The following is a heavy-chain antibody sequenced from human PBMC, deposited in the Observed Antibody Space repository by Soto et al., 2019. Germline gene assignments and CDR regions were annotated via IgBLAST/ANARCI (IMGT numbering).Heavy chain of an antibody. Sequence: GGSLRLSCAASGFTFSSYAMQWVRQAPCKGLEWVAGISNDGSKKYYADSVKDRFTISKDNSMNTLYLQMVRLRDEDTAVYYCARDSLGYRGGYWGQGTLVTVSS. J-gene: IGHJ4*02. CDR2: ISNDGSKK. CDR3: ARDSLGYRGGY. V-gene: IGHV3-30*01. D-gene: IGHD5-12*01. CDR1: GFTFSSYA.